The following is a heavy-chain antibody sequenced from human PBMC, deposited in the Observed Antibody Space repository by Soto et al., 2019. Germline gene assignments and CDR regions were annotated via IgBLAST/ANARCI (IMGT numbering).Heavy chain of an antibody. CDR3: ARGDGYCSGGSCYSLIDY. V-gene: IGHV1-2*04. CDR1: GYTFTGYY. D-gene: IGHD2-15*01. CDR2: INPNSGGT. J-gene: IGHJ4*02. Sequence: GASVKVSCKASGYTFTGYYMHWVRQAPGQGLEWMGWINPNSGGTNYAQKFQGWVTMTRDTSISTAYMELSRLRSDDTAVYYCARGDGYCSGGSCYSLIDYWGQGTLVTVSS.